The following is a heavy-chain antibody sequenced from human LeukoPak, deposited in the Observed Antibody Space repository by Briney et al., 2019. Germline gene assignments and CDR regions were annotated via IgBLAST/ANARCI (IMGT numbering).Heavy chain of an antibody. V-gene: IGHV5-51*01. Sequence: GESLKISCKGSGYSFTSYWIGRVRQMPGKGLEWMGIIYPGDSDTRYSPSFQGQVTISADKSISTAYLQWSSLKASDTAMYYCARYIAAAGTFFDYWGQGTLVTVSS. CDR1: GYSFTSYW. D-gene: IGHD6-13*01. CDR3: ARYIAAAGTFFDY. J-gene: IGHJ4*02. CDR2: IYPGDSDT.